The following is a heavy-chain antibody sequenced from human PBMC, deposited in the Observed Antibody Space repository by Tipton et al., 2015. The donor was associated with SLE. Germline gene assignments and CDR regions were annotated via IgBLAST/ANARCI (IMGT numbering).Heavy chain of an antibody. Sequence: LRLSCTVSGGSISSSSYYWGWIRQPPGKGLEWIGSIYYSGSTYYNPSLKSRVTISVDRSKNQFSLKLSSVTAADTAVYYCARGDRGSQGAFDIWGQGTMVTVSS. CDR1: GGSISSSSYY. D-gene: IGHD3-10*01. CDR2: IYYSGST. J-gene: IGHJ3*02. V-gene: IGHV4-39*07. CDR3: ARGDRGSQGAFDI.